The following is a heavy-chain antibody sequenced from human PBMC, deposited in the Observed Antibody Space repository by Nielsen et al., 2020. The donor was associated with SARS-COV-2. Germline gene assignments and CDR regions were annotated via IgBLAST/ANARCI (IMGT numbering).Heavy chain of an antibody. Sequence: ETLSLTCAVSGGSISSNNWWSWVRQAPGKGLEWVSGISGSGTGTHYADSVKGRFIISRDNSKNTYLQMNSLRGEDTAVYYCAKGTRQWLDTPFDIWGRGITVTVSS. V-gene: IGHV3-23*01. CDR3: AKGTRQWLDTPFDI. CDR2: ISGSGTGT. D-gene: IGHD6-19*01. J-gene: IGHJ3*02. CDR1: GGSISSNN.